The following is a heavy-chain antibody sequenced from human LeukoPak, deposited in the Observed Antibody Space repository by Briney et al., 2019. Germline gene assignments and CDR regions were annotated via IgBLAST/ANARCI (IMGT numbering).Heavy chain of an antibody. CDR3: AKFIAAAGTVDFDY. CDR1: GFTFSSYG. CDR2: ISYDGSNK. J-gene: IGHJ4*02. V-gene: IGHV3-30*18. D-gene: IGHD6-13*01. Sequence: GRSLRLSCAASGFTFSSYGMHWVRQAPGKGLEWGAVISYDGSNKYYADSVKGRFTISRDNSKNTLYLQMNSLRAEDTAVYYCAKFIAAAGTVDFDYWGQGTLVTVSS.